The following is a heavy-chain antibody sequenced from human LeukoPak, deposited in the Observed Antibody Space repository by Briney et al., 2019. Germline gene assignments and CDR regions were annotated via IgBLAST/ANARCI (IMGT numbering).Heavy chain of an antibody. J-gene: IGHJ4*02. CDR3: AVIRGNYYFDY. CDR2: IIPIFGTA. D-gene: IGHD3-10*01. V-gene: IGHV1-69*13. CDR1: GGTFSSYA. Sequence: ASVKVSCKASGGTFSSYAISWVRQAPGQGLEWMGGIIPIFGTANYAQKFQGRVTITADESTSTAYMELSSLRSEDTAVYYCAVIRGNYYFDYWGQGTLVTVSS.